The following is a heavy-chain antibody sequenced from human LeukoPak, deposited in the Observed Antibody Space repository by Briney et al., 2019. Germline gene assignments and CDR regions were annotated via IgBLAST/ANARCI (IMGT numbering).Heavy chain of an antibody. V-gene: IGHV1-2*04. CDR1: GYTFTGYY. D-gene: IGHD3-10*01. Sequence: GASVKVSCKASGYTFTGYYMHWVRQAPGQGLEWMGWINPNSGGTNYAQKFQGWVTMTRDTSISTAYMELSRLRSDDTAVYYCARGPDPFGMVRTYYFDYWGQGTLVTVSS. CDR2: INPNSGGT. J-gene: IGHJ4*02. CDR3: ARGPDPFGMVRTYYFDY.